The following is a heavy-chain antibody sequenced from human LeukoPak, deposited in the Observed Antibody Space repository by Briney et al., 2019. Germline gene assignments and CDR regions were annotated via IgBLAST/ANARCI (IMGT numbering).Heavy chain of an antibody. CDR3: AKNGGSYWTPYWYFDL. Sequence: GGSLRLSCAASGFTFSSYAMSWVRQAPGKGLEWVSAFSGSGGSTYYADSVKGRFTISRDNSKNTLYLQMNSLRAEDTAVYYCAKNGGSYWTPYWYFDLWGRGTLVTVSS. D-gene: IGHD1-26*01. CDR1: GFTFSSYA. V-gene: IGHV3-23*01. J-gene: IGHJ2*01. CDR2: FSGSGGST.